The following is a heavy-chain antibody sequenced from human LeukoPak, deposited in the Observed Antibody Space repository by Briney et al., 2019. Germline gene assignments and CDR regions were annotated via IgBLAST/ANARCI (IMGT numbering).Heavy chain of an antibody. D-gene: IGHD6-19*01. CDR3: AGSGWYGDY. J-gene: IGHJ4*02. CDR2: IYYSGST. CDR1: GGSISSSSYY. Sequence: SETLSLTCTVSGGSISSSSYYWGWIRQPPGKGLEWIGSIYYSGSTYYYPSLKSRVTISVDTSKNQFSLKLSSVTAADTAVYYCAGSGWYGDYWGQGTLVTVSS. V-gene: IGHV4-39*01.